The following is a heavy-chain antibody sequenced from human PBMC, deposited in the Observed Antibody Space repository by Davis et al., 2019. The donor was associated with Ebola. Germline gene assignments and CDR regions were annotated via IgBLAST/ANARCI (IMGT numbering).Heavy chain of an antibody. CDR2: IRYDGNNK. V-gene: IGHV3-30*02. Sequence: GESLKISCAASGFSFSSYGMHWVRQAPNKGLEWVAFIRYDGNNKYYADSVKGRFTISRDNSKNTLYLQMNSLRAEDTAVYYCAKDVFGMYSRSYRFDYWGQGTLVTVSS. CDR3: AKDVFGMYSRSYRFDY. J-gene: IGHJ4*02. D-gene: IGHD3-22*01. CDR1: GFSFSSYG.